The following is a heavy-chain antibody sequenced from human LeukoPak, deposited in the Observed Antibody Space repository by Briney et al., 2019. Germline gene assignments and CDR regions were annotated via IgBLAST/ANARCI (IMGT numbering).Heavy chain of an antibody. D-gene: IGHD1-7*01. CDR3: AKVFGNYYFDY. CDR2: ISQSGDGT. CDR1: GFTFSDFA. Sequence: GGSLRLSCATSGFTFSDFAMRWVRQALGKGLEWVSAISQSGDGTYYADSVKGRFTISRDNSKSTLYLQMSSLRDEDTAIYYCAKVFGNYYFDYWGQGTLVTVSS. J-gene: IGHJ4*02. V-gene: IGHV3-23*01.